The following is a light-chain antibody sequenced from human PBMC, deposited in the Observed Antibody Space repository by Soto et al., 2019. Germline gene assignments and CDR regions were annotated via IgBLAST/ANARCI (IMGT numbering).Light chain of an antibody. Sequence: EIVLTQSPGTLSLSPGQRATLSCRASQSVRGNNLAWYRKTPGQPPRLLIYGASSRATGIPDRFSGSGSGTDFNLTISRLASEDFAFYDCQQYGSSTKTFGQGTKVDIK. CDR2: GAS. CDR1: QSVRGNN. V-gene: IGKV3-20*01. CDR3: QQYGSSTKT. J-gene: IGKJ1*01.